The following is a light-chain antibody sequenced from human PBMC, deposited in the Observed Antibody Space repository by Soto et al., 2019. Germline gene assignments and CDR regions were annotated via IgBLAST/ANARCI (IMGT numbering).Light chain of an antibody. V-gene: IGKV1-5*01. CDR3: QHYNSYSEA. J-gene: IGKJ1*01. CDR2: EAS. CDR1: QDISSY. Sequence: DIQMTQSPSTLSASVGDRVYITCRTSQDISSYLNWYQAKPGKAPKLLIYEASTLESGVPSRFSGSGSGTDFTLTISSLQPDDFAAYYCQHYNSYSEAFGQGTKVDIK.